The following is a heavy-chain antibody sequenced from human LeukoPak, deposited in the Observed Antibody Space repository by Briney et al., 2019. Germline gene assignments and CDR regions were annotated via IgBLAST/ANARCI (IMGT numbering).Heavy chain of an antibody. D-gene: IGHD2-2*01. V-gene: IGHV1-18*01. CDR1: GYTFTSYG. CDR2: ISAYTGNT. Sequence: GASVKVSCKASGYTFTSYGISWVRQAPGQGLEWMGWISAYTGNTNYAQKLQGRVTMITDTSTSTAYMELRSLRSDDTAVYYCARDGVPAAMHYYYGMDVWGQGTTVTVS. J-gene: IGHJ6*02. CDR3: ARDGVPAAMHYYYGMDV.